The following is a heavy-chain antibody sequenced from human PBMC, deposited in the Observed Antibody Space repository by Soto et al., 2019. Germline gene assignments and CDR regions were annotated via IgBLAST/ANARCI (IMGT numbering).Heavy chain of an antibody. J-gene: IGHJ3*02. V-gene: IGHV4-59*13. D-gene: IGHD6-6*01. CDR1: GGSISSYY. CDR2: IYYSGST. Sequence: PSETLSLTCTVSGGSISSYYWSWIRQPPGKGLEWIGYIYYSGSTNYNPSLKSRVTISVDTSKNQFSLKLSSVTAADTAVYYCARSIAARRTNDASDISGQGTMVTLSS. CDR3: ARSIAARRTNDASDI.